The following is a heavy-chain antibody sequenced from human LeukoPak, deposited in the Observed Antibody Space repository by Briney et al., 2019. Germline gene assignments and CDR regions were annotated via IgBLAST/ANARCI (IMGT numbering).Heavy chain of an antibody. CDR3: ARGQRKDYYHYYYYYMDV. CDR1: GYTFTSYG. Sequence: ASVKVSCKASGYTFTSYGISWVRQAPGQGLEWMGWISAYNGNTNYAQKLQGRVTMTTDTSTSTAYMELRSLRSDDTAVYYCARGQRKDYYHYYYYYMDVWGKGTTVTVSS. CDR2: ISAYNGNT. V-gene: IGHV1-18*01. D-gene: IGHD1-26*01. J-gene: IGHJ6*03.